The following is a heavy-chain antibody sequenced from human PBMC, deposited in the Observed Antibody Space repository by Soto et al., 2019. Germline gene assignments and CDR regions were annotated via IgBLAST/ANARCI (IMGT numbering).Heavy chain of an antibody. CDR3: ARDSNSSPSYFDY. Sequence: ASVKISCKASGYTFTGYYMHWGRQAPGQGLEWMGWINPNSGGTNYGQKFQGWVTMTRATSISTAYKELSRLRSDDTAVYYCARDSNSSPSYFDYWGQGTLVTVSS. D-gene: IGHD5-18*01. J-gene: IGHJ4*02. CDR1: GYTFTGYY. V-gene: IGHV1-2*04. CDR2: INPNSGGT.